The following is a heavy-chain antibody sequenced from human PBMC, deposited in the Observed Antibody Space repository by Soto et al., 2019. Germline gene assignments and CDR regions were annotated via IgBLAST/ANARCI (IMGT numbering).Heavy chain of an antibody. CDR3: ARKVAGPNWFDP. CDR2: ISSSSSYT. V-gene: IGHV3-11*06. CDR1: GLTFSDYY. D-gene: IGHD6-13*01. Sequence: GGPLRLSCAASGLTFSDYYMSWIRQAPGRGLEWVSYISSSSSYTNYADSVKGRFTISRDNAKNSLYLQMNSRRGEDTAVYYCARKVAGPNWFDPWGQGTLVTVSS. J-gene: IGHJ5*02.